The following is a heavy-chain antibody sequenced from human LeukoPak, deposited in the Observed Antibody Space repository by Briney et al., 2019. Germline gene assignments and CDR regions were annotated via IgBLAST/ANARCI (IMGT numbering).Heavy chain of an antibody. CDR3: ARDRAYSGSYYHDY. D-gene: IGHD1-26*01. V-gene: IGHV3-53*01. CDR1: GFSVSSNY. Sequence: GGSLRLSCAASGFSVSSNYMSWVRRAPGKGLEWVSIIYSGGSTYYADSVKGRFTISRDNSMNTLYLQMNSLRAEDTAVYYCARDRAYSGSYYHDYWGQGTLVTVSS. J-gene: IGHJ4*02. CDR2: IYSGGST.